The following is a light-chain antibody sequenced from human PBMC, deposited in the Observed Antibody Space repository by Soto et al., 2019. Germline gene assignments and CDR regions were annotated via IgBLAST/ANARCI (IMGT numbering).Light chain of an antibody. V-gene: IGKV1-9*01. CDR1: LGISSY. J-gene: IGKJ1*01. CDR2: AAS. CDR3: QQLNSYPVT. Sequence: DIQLTQSPSFLSASVGDRVTITCRASLGISSYLAWYQQKPGKAPKLLIYAASTLQSGVPSRFSGSGSGTEFTLTISSLQPEDFATYYCQQLNSYPVTFGQGTKVEIK.